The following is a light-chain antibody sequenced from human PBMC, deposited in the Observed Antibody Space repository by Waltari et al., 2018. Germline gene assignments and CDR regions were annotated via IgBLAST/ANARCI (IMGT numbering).Light chain of an antibody. Sequence: QSALAQPRSVSGSPGPSVTISCTATTTDVSGYDYVSWYQQHPGKGPKLIIFDVNRWPAGVPDRFSGSKTGNMASLTISGLQPEDEAIYYCCSFTEEVFGGGTTVTVL. V-gene: IGLV2-11*01. J-gene: IGLJ3*02. CDR2: DVN. CDR1: TTDVSGYDY. CDR3: CSFTEEV.